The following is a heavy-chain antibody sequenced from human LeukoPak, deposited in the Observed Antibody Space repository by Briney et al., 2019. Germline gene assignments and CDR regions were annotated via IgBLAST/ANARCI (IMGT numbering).Heavy chain of an antibody. V-gene: IGHV1-46*01. CDR3: ARDRVSMTVLVMTPFDP. J-gene: IGHJ5*02. CDR2: INPRGGST. D-gene: IGHD3-22*01. CDR1: GYTFTSYY. Sequence: ASVKVSCKASGYTFTSYYMHWVRQAPGQGLEWMGIINPRGGSTSYAQKFQGRVTMTRDTSTSTVYMELSSLRSEDTAVYYCARDRVSMTVLVMTPFDPWGQGTLVTVSS.